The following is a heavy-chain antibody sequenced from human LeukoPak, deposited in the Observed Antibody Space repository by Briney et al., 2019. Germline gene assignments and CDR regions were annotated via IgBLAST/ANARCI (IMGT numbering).Heavy chain of an antibody. D-gene: IGHD6-13*01. CDR3: ARDRAAAGTFDY. CDR2: VYYSEST. J-gene: IGHJ4*02. Sequence: KPSETLSLTCTVSGGSISSYYWSWIRQPPGKGLEWIGYVYYSESTNYNPSLKSRVTISVDTSKNQFSLKLSSVTAADTAVYYCARDRAAAGTFDYWGQGTLVTVSS. CDR1: GGSISSYY. V-gene: IGHV4-59*01.